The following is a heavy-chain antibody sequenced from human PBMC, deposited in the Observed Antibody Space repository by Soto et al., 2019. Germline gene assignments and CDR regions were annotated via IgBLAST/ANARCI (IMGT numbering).Heavy chain of an antibody. CDR2: ISYDGSNK. CDR1: GFTFSSYG. Sequence: QVQLVESGGGVVQPGRSLRLSCAASGFTFSSYGMHWVRQAPGKGLEWVAVISYDGSNKYYADSVKGRFTISRDNSKNTLSLQMNSLRAEDTAAYYCAKDLLRPGRAYGMDVWGQGTTVTVSS. CDR3: AKDLLRPGRAYGMDV. V-gene: IGHV3-30*18. J-gene: IGHJ6*02.